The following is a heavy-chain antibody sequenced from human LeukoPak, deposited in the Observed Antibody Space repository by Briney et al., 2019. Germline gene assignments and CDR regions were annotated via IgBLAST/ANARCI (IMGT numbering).Heavy chain of an antibody. CDR3: ARDRGRNCFDY. Sequence: GGSLRLSCAATGFSFSDYYMSWIRQAPGKGLEWLSYINSSGNTVYHADSVKGRFTISRDNSKNSLFLQLTSLRAEDTALYYCARDRGRNCFDYWGQGTLVSVSS. D-gene: IGHD1-14*01. J-gene: IGHJ4*02. CDR1: GFSFSDYY. CDR2: INSSGNTV. V-gene: IGHV3-11*04.